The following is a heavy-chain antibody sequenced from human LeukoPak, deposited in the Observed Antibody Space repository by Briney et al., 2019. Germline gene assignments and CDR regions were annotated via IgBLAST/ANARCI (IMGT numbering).Heavy chain of an antibody. D-gene: IGHD3-10*01. CDR1: GFTFSSYW. V-gene: IGHV3-74*01. CDR3: AELTSMVEQY. Sequence: PGGSLRLSCEASGFTFSSYWMHCVRQVPGKGLVWVSRINSDGSSTSYADSVKGRFTISRDNAKNTLYLQMNSLRAEDTAVYYCAELTSMVEQYWGQGTLVTVSS. CDR2: INSDGSST. J-gene: IGHJ4*02.